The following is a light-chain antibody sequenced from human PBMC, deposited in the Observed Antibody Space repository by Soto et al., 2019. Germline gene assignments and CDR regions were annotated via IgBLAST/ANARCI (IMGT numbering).Light chain of an antibody. CDR2: GAS. CDR1: QSVSGY. V-gene: IGKV3-20*01. J-gene: IGKJ4*01. Sequence: EIVLTQSPATLSLSPGERATLSCRASQSVSGYLDWFHQKPGQAPRLLIYGASSRATGIPDRFSGSGSGTDFTLTISRLEPEDFAVNYCQQYGSSQSTFGGGTKVDIK. CDR3: QQYGSSQST.